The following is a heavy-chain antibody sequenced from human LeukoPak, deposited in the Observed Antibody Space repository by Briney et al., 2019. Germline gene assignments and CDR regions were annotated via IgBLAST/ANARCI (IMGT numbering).Heavy chain of an antibody. V-gene: IGHV4-34*01. CDR1: GGSIRTDGSY. CDR3: ARTRGGRDSSGWYYYYYMDV. D-gene: IGHD6-19*01. Sequence: SETLSLTCTVSGGSIRTDGSYWAWIRQPPGKGLEWIGEINHSGSTNYNPSLKSRVTISVDTSKNQFSLKLSSVTAADTAVYYCARTRGGRDSSGWYYYYYMDVWGKGTTVTVSS. CDR2: INHSGST. J-gene: IGHJ6*03.